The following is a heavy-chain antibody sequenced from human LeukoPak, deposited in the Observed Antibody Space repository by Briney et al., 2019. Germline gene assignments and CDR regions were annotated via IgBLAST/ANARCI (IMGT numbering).Heavy chain of an antibody. CDR2: IYYSGST. J-gene: IGHJ4*02. V-gene: IGHV4-59*01. CDR3: ARGYDILTGLPVA. CDR1: GGSISSYY. D-gene: IGHD3-9*01. Sequence: NPSETLSLTCTVSGGSISSYYWSWIRQPPGKGLEWIGYIYYSGSTNYNPSLKSRVTISVDTSKNQFSLKLSSVTAADTAVYYCARGYDILTGLPVAWGQGTLVTVSS.